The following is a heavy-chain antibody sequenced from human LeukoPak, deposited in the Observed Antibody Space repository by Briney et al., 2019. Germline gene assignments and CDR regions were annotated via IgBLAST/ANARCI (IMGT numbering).Heavy chain of an antibody. V-gene: IGHV4-61*02. Sequence: SETLSLTCTVSGGSISSGSYYWSWIRQPAGKGLEWIGRIYTSGSTNYNPSLKSRVTMSVDTSKNQFSLKLFSVTAADTAVYYCASRSGYDLGGFDYWGQGTLVTVSS. CDR3: ASRSGYDLGGFDY. D-gene: IGHD5-12*01. J-gene: IGHJ4*02. CDR1: GGSISSGSYY. CDR2: IYTSGST.